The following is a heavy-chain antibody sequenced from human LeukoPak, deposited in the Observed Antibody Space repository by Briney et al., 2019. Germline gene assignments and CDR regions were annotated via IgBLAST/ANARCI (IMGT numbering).Heavy chain of an antibody. J-gene: IGHJ3*02. Sequence: GGSLRLSCTTSGFTFDDYAMHWVRQAPGKGPEWVSGISWNSGTIVYADSVKGRFTISRDNAKSSLYLQMNSLRAEDTAVYYCARDPPSYCGGDCYSGDDAFDIWGQGTMVTVSS. V-gene: IGHV3-9*01. CDR3: ARDPPSYCGGDCYSGDDAFDI. CDR2: ISWNSGTI. D-gene: IGHD2-21*02. CDR1: GFTFDDYA.